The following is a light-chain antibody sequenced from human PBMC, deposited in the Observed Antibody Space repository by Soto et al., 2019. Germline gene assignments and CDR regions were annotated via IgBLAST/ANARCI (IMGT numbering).Light chain of an antibody. CDR1: QSVSSSY. V-gene: IGKV3-20*01. CDR3: QQYGSSPPYT. J-gene: IGKJ2*01. CDR2: GAS. Sequence: EIVLTQSPGTLSLSPGERATLSCRASQSVSSSYLALYQQKPGQAPRLLIYGASSRATGIPDRFSGSGSGTDFTLTIRRLEPEDFAVYYCQQYGSSPPYTFGQGTKLEIK.